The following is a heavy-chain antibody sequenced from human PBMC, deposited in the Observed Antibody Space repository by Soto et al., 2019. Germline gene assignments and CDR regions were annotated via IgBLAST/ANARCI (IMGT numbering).Heavy chain of an antibody. Sequence: QVQLVQSGAEVKKPGSSVKVSCKASGGTFSSYAISWVRQAPGQGLEGMGGFIPLFGTANYAQKFQGRVTITADESTSTAYMELSSLRSEDTAVYYCARGRYYYGSGSSPLGYYYGMDVWGQGTTVTVSS. CDR3: ARGRYYYGSGSSPLGYYYGMDV. V-gene: IGHV1-69*12. D-gene: IGHD3-10*01. J-gene: IGHJ6*02. CDR1: GGTFSSYA. CDR2: FIPLFGTA.